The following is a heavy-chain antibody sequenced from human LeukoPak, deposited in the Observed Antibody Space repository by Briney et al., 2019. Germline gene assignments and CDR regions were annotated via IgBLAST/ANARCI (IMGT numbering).Heavy chain of an antibody. Sequence: PGGSLRLSCAGSGFTFSNYAMSWVRQAPGKGLEWVSSITGSGDSTYYADSVKGRFTISRDNSKSALYLQMNSLKTEDTAVYYCTRDGGYFDWLLSPDAFDIWGQGTMVTVSS. CDR3: TRDGGYFDWLLSPDAFDI. CDR2: ITGSGDST. CDR1: GFTFSNYA. V-gene: IGHV3-23*01. D-gene: IGHD3-9*01. J-gene: IGHJ3*02.